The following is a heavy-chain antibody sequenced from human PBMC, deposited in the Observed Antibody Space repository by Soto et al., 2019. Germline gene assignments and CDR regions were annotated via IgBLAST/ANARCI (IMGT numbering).Heavy chain of an antibody. CDR3: ARGSHWNYPF. CDR2: FDPEDGET. Sequence: ASVKVSGKVSGYTLTELSKHWVLQAPGRGHEWMGGFDPEDGETIYAQKFQGRVTITQDTSTDTAYMELSSLRSEDTALYYCARGSHWNYPFRGQGTLVTVSA. J-gene: IGHJ4*02. D-gene: IGHD1-7*01. V-gene: IGHV1-24*01. CDR1: GYTLTELS.